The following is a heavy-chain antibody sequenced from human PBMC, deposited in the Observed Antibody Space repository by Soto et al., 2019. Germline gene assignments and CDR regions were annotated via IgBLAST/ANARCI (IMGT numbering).Heavy chain of an antibody. Sequence: SVKVSCKASGGAFSRYALSWVRQAPGQGPEWMGGTVPIFGTANYAQKFQGRVTITADESTNTAYMQLRSLRSEDTAVYYCARGLYSDSGGYYFFFWGQGTLVTVSS. J-gene: IGHJ4*02. CDR2: TVPIFGTA. CDR3: ARGLYSDSGGYYFFF. D-gene: IGHD3-22*01. CDR1: GGAFSRYA. V-gene: IGHV1-69*13.